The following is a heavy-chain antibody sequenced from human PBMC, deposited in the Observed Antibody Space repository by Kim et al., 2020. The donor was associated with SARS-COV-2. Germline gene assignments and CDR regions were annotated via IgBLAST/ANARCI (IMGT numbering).Heavy chain of an antibody. D-gene: IGHD6-13*01. CDR2: ISAYNGNT. CDR1: GYTFTSYG. J-gene: IGHJ5*02. V-gene: IGHV1-18*01. Sequence: ASVKVSCKASGYTFTSYGISWVRQAPGQGLEWMGWISAYNGNTNYAQKLQGRVTMTTDTSTSTAYMELRSLRSDDTAVYYCARAPRIAAAGLYNWFDPWGQGTLVTVSS. CDR3: ARAPRIAAAGLYNWFDP.